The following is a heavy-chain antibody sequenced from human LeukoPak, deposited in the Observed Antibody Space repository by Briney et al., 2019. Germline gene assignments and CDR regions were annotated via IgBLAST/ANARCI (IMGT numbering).Heavy chain of an antibody. CDR3: AKDGHYYDSSGYYYFDY. J-gene: IGHJ4*02. D-gene: IGHD3-22*01. CDR1: GFTFSSYA. V-gene: IGHV3-23*01. CDR2: ISGSGGST. Sequence: PGGSLRLSCAASGFTFSSYAMSWVRQAPGKGLEWVSAISGSGGSTYYADSVKGRFTISRDNSKNTLYLQMNSLRAEDTAVYYCAKDGHYYDSSGYYYFDYRGQGTLVTVSS.